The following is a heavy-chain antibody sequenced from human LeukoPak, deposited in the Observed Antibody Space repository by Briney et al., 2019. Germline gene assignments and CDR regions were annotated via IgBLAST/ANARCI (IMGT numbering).Heavy chain of an antibody. V-gene: IGHV4-59*01. CDR1: GRPITSDH. CDR2: IYYSGRT. J-gene: IGHJ3*02. D-gene: IGHD2-21*02. Sequence: PSETLSLTCTVSGRPITSDHWHWICQPPGKGLEWIGCIYYSGRTYYNPSLKSRVTISVDMSKNQFSLRLTSATAADTAVYYCSRKNDCEIWGQGTLVTVSS. CDR3: SRKNDCEI.